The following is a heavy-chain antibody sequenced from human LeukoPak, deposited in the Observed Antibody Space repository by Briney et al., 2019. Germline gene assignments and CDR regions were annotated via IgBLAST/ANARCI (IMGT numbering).Heavy chain of an antibody. CDR2: INYSGST. V-gene: IGHV4-59*08. CDR1: GGSISNYF. CDR3: ARLPLSIGERKEDAFDI. J-gene: IGHJ3*02. Sequence: SETLSLTCTVSGGSISNYFWSWIRQPPGKGLERIGNINYSGSTNYNPSLKSRVTMSVDTSKDQFSLKLSSVTAADTAVYYCARLPLSIGERKEDAFDIWGQGTMVTVSS. D-gene: IGHD5/OR15-5a*01.